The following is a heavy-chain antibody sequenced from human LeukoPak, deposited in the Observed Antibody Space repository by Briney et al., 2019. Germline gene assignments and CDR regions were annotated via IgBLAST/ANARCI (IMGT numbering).Heavy chain of an antibody. D-gene: IGHD6-19*01. J-gene: IGHJ4*02. Sequence: TPSETLSLTCIVSGGSIGSDYWTWIRQPPGKGLEYIGYIYYTGGTNYNPSLKSRVTISVDTSKNQFSLKLSSVTAADTAVYFCAKYGNSGWVIDNWGQGTLVTVSS. CDR2: IYYTGGT. V-gene: IGHV4-59*08. CDR1: GGSIGSDY. CDR3: AKYGNSGWVIDN.